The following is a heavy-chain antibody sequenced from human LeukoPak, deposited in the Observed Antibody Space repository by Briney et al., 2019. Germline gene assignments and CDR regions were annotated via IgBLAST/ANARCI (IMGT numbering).Heavy chain of an antibody. V-gene: IGHV5-51*01. CDR1: GYSFTNYW. D-gene: IGHD3-22*01. Sequence: GESLKISCQGSGYSFTNYWIGWVRQMPGKGLEWMGIIFPGDSDTRYSPSFQGQVTISADKSISTAYLQWSSLKASDTAMYYCARLDYYDSSGYYDPDYFDYWGQGTLVTVSS. CDR3: ARLDYYDSSGYYDPDYFDY. CDR2: IFPGDSDT. J-gene: IGHJ4*02.